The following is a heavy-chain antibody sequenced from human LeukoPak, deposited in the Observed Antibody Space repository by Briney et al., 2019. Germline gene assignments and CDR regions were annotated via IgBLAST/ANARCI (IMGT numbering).Heavy chain of an antibody. CDR3: ARESLRRHFDFDY. D-gene: IGHD3-9*01. V-gene: IGHV3-23*01. CDR2: SGPGGDT. Sequence: GGSLRLSCAASGFTFSSNSMSWVRQAPGKGLEWVSASGPGGDTSHADSVRGRFAISRDSSKNTLYLQMNSLRAEDTAVYFCARESLRRHFDFDYWGQGTLVTVSS. CDR1: GFTFSSNS. J-gene: IGHJ4*02.